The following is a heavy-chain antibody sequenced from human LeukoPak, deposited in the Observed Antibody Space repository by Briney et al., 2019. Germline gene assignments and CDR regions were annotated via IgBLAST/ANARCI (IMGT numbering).Heavy chain of an antibody. V-gene: IGHV3-20*04. CDR3: ARISSSSWLYYFDY. J-gene: IGHJ4*02. Sequence: GSLRLSCAASGFTFDDYGMSWVRQAPGKGLEWVSGINWNGGSTGYADSVKGRFTISRDNAKNSLYLQMNSLRAEDTALYYCARISSSSWLYYFDYWGQGTLVTVSS. CDR1: GFTFDDYG. CDR2: INWNGGST. D-gene: IGHD6-13*01.